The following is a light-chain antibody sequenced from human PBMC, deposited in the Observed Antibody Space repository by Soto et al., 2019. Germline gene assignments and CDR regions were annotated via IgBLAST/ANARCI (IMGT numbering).Light chain of an antibody. J-gene: IGLJ1*01. V-gene: IGLV1-47*02. Sequence: QAVVTQPPSVSGTPGQRVTIFCSGGRSNIGSNLVYWYQQLPGTAPKLLIFSNDQRPSGVPDRFSGSRSGTSASLAISGLRSEDEGDYYCQSYDSSLSGYVFGTGTKLNVL. CDR2: SND. CDR1: RSNIGSNL. CDR3: QSYDSSLSGYV.